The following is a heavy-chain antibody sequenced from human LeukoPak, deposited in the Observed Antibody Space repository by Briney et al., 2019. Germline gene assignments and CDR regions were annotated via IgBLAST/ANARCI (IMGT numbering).Heavy chain of an antibody. V-gene: IGHV1-2*06. D-gene: IGHD6-19*01. CDR2: INPNSGGT. CDR1: GYTFTGYY. J-gene: IGHJ4*02. CDR3: ARDSSGWDFDY. Sequence: ASVKVSCKASGYTFTGYYMHWVRRAPGQGLEWMGRINPNSGGTNYAQKFQGRVTMTRDTSISTAYMELSRLRSDDTAVYYCARDSSGWDFDYWGQGTLVTVSS.